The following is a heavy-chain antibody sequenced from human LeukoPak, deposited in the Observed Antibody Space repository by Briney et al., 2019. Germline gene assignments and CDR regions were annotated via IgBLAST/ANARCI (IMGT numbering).Heavy chain of an antibody. Sequence: ASVKVSCKASGYTFTNYTINWVRLAPGQGLEWMGWISAYNGNTNYAQKLQGRVTMTTDTSTSTAYMELRSLRSDDTAVYYCARDRLRHSSSCCYWGQGTLVTVSS. CDR3: ARDRLRHSSSCCY. J-gene: IGHJ4*02. CDR1: GYTFTNYT. D-gene: IGHD6-13*01. CDR2: ISAYNGNT. V-gene: IGHV1-18*01.